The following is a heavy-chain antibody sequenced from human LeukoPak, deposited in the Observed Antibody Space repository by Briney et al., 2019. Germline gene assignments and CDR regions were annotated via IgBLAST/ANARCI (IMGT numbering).Heavy chain of an antibody. CDR2: ISGDGRDI. D-gene: IGHD4-11*01. CDR3: AKKLLTVTTWGFDY. Sequence: PGGSLRLSCAASAFTFSSYGMSWVRQAPGKGLEWVSAISGDGRDIFYADAVKGRFTISRDNSKNTLYLQMNSLRAEDTAVYYCAKKLLTVTTWGFDYWGQGTLVTVSP. J-gene: IGHJ4*02. V-gene: IGHV3-23*01. CDR1: AFTFSSYG.